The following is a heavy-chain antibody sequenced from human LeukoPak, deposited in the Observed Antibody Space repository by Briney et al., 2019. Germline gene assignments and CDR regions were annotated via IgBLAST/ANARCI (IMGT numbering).Heavy chain of an antibody. CDR1: GGSISSYY. CDR3: ARATVTKLRYGMDV. V-gene: IGHV4-4*07. Sequence: SETLSLTCTVSGGSISSYYWSWIRQPTGKGLEWIGRIYTSGSTNYNPSLKSRVTMSVDTSKNQFSLKLSSVTAADTAVYYCARATVTKLRYGMDVWGQGTTVTVSS. J-gene: IGHJ6*02. D-gene: IGHD4-17*01. CDR2: IYTSGST.